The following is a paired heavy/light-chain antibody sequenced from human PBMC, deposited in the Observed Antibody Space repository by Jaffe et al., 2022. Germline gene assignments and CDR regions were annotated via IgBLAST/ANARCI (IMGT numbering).Heavy chain of an antibody. CDR2: TNPTGGST. CDR3: ARDRFRYSYGEEKFDF. Sequence: QVQLVQSGAEVKEPGASVKVSCKASGYTFISYYMHWVRQAPGQGLEWMGITNPTGGSTSYAQKFQGRVTMTGDTSTSTVYMELSSLRSEDTAMYYCARDRFRYSYGEEKFDFWGQGTLVTVSS. V-gene: IGHV1-46*01. J-gene: IGHJ4*02. CDR1: GYTFISYY. D-gene: IGHD5-18*01.
Light chain of an antibody. CDR3: GTWDRSLSAVV. CDR2: DNN. J-gene: IGLJ2*01. V-gene: IGLV1-51*01. CDR1: ISNIGNNY. Sequence: QSVLTQPPSVSAAPGQKVTISCSGSISNIGNNYVSWYQQVPGTAPKLLIYDNNKRPSGIPDRFSGSRSGTSATLGITGLQTGDEADYYCGTWDRSLSAVVFGGGTKLTVL.